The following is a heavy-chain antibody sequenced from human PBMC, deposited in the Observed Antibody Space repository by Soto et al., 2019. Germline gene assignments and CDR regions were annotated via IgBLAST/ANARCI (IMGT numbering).Heavy chain of an antibody. Sequence: EVQLVESGGDLVKPGGSLRLSCAASGFIFSHAWFHWVRQPPGKGLELVGRVKNNGGATDYAPSVKGRFIISRDDSKDMVYLQMSSLRTEDTAIYYCAADLGPPYDSNNRFDPWGQGTLVTVSS. CDR2: VKNNGGAT. V-gene: IGHV3-15*07. CDR1: GFIFSHAW. CDR3: AADLGPPYDSNNRFDP. J-gene: IGHJ5*02. D-gene: IGHD2-21*01.